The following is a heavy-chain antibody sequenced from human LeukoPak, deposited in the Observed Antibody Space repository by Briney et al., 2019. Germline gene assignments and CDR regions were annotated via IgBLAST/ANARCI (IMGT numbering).Heavy chain of an antibody. V-gene: IGHV3-23*01. Sequence: GGSLRLSCAASGFTFSSFAMTWVRQAPGKGLEWVSSISGSGGTTYYADSVKGRFTISRDNSKNTLYLQMNSLRAEDTAVYYCARLAGTIDCWGQGTLVTVSS. D-gene: IGHD6-13*01. J-gene: IGHJ4*02. CDR2: ISGSGGTT. CDR3: ARLAGTIDC. CDR1: GFTFSSFA.